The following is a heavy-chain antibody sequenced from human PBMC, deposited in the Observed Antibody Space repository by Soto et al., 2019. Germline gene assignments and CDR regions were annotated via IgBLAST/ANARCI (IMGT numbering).Heavy chain of an antibody. CDR2: ISGSGKTI. D-gene: IGHD5-12*01. Sequence: QVQLVESGGGLVKPGGSLRLSCAASGFTFSDYYMTWIRQVPGKGLEWISFISGSGKTIHFADSLEGRFTISRNNAKNSVYLEMNGLRAEDTAVYYCARDAGYSGSLYFSWFDPWGSRALVNVSS. J-gene: IGHJ5*02. CDR3: ARDAGYSGSLYFSWFDP. CDR1: GFTFSDYY. V-gene: IGHV3-11*01.